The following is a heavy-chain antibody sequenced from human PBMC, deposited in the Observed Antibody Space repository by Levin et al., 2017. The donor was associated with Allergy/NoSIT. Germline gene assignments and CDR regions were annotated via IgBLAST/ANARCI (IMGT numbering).Heavy chain of an antibody. CDR3: ATGPVGFDS. J-gene: IGHJ4*02. V-gene: IGHV4-39*01. Sequence: LSQTLSLTCNVSAGSISSSPYYWGWIRQPPGKGLEWIGIIYDSVSTYYNPSLNSRVSISVDTSKNQFSLKLTSLTAADTAVYYCATGPVGFDSWGQGILVTVSS. CDR2: IYDSVST. CDR1: AGSISSSPYY.